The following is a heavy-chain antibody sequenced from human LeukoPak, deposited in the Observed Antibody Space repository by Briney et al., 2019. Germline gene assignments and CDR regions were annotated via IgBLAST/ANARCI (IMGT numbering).Heavy chain of an antibody. D-gene: IGHD3-3*01. J-gene: IGHJ4*02. CDR3: ASQGATYYDFWSGYPPFDY. V-gene: IGHV3-11*04. CDR2: ISGSGGST. Sequence: LSLTCAVYGGSFSGYYWSWVRQAPGKGLEWVSAISGSGGSTYYADSVKGRFTISRDNAKNSLYLQMNSLRAEDTAVYYCASQGATYYDFWSGYPPFDYWGQGTLVTVSS. CDR1: GGSFSGYY.